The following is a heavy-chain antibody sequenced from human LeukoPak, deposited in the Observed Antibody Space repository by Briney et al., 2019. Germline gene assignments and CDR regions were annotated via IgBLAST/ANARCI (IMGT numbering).Heavy chain of an antibody. Sequence: PGGSLRLSCAASGFTFSDYYMSWIRQAPGKGLEWVSYISSSGSTIYYADSVKGRFTISRDNAKNSLYLQMNSLRVEDTAVYYCARDGGYSSSWYLRSGYFDYWGQGTLVTVSS. J-gene: IGHJ4*02. D-gene: IGHD6-13*01. CDR2: ISSSGSTI. V-gene: IGHV3-11*04. CDR3: ARDGGYSSSWYLRSGYFDY. CDR1: GFTFSDYY.